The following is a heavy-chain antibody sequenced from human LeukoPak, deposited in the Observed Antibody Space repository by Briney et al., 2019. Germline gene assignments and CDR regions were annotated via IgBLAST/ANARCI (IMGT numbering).Heavy chain of an antibody. D-gene: IGHD6-13*01. CDR1: GDSVSSNSGA. CDR3: ARGGTAAAGPRLDY. Sequence: SQTLSLTCAISGDSVSSNSGAWNWIRQSPSRGLEWLGRTYYRSKWYNDYAVSVKSRITINPDTSKNQFSLQLNSVTPEDTAVYYCARGGTAAAGPRLDYWGQGTLVTVSS. CDR2: TYYRSKWYN. V-gene: IGHV6-1*01. J-gene: IGHJ4*02.